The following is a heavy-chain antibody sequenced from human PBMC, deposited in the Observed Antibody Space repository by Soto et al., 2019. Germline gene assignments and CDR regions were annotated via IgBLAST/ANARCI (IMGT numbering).Heavy chain of an antibody. Sequence: SETLSLTCAVSGGSISSGGYSWSWIRQPPGKGLEWIGYIYHSGSTYYNPSLKSRVTISVDRSKNQFSLKLSSVTAADTAVYYCARDPSAVGATQYYYYGMDVWGQGTTVTVSS. CDR2: IYHSGST. V-gene: IGHV4-30-2*01. D-gene: IGHD1-26*01. CDR1: GGSISSGGYS. J-gene: IGHJ6*02. CDR3: ARDPSAVGATQYYYYGMDV.